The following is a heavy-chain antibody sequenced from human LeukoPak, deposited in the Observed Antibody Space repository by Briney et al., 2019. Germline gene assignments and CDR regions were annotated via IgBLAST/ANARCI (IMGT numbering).Heavy chain of an antibody. CDR2: VSYDGNYK. Sequence: GGSPTLSCAASGFTFTVSDYGMSWVRQAPGNGLEWVAVVSYDGNYKYYADSVKGRFTISRDNSKNTLYLQMNSLRAEDTALYYCARYNAAVAGYDYWGQGTLVTVSS. CDR3: ARYNAAVAGYDY. CDR1: GFTFTVSDYG. V-gene: IGHV3-33*05. J-gene: IGHJ4*02. D-gene: IGHD6-19*01.